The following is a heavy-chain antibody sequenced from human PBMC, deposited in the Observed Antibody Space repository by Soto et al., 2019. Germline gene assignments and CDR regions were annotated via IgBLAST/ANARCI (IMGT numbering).Heavy chain of an antibody. CDR1: GFTFSGSA. J-gene: IGHJ4*02. CDR3: TRQDSSSSDY. V-gene: IGHV3-73*02. Sequence: EVQLVESGGGLVQPGGSLKLSCAASGFTFSGSAMHWVRQASGKGLEWVGRIRSKANSYATAYAASVKGRFTISRDDSKNTAYLQMNSLKTEDTAVYYCTRQDSSSSDYWGQGTLVTVSS. D-gene: IGHD6-6*01. CDR2: IRSKANSYAT.